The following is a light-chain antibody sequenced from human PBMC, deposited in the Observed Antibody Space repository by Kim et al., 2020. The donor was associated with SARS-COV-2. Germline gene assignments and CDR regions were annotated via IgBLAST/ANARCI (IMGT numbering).Light chain of an antibody. V-gene: IGKV3-11*01. CDR2: DAS. J-gene: IGKJ5*01. CDR3: QQRTTWPVT. Sequence: FPPGARATRSCRASQSISSHFAWYQHKPGQVPRLLIYDASNRAPGIPARFSGSGSGTDFTLTISSLEPEDFAVYYCQQRTTWPVTFGQGARLEIK. CDR1: QSISSH.